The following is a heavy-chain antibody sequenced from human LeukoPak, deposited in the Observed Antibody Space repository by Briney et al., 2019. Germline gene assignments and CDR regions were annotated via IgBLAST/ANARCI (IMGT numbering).Heavy chain of an antibody. J-gene: IGHJ5*02. CDR2: IYYSGST. CDR1: GGSVSSGSYY. D-gene: IGHD6-19*01. V-gene: IGHV4-61*01. CDR3: ARDGSGIAVAEGWFDP. Sequence: PSETLSLTCNVSGGSVSSGSYYWRWIRQPPGKGLEWIGYIYYSGSTNYNPSLKSRVTISVDTSKNQFSLKLSSVTAADTAVYYCARDGSGIAVAEGWFDPWGQGTLVTVSS.